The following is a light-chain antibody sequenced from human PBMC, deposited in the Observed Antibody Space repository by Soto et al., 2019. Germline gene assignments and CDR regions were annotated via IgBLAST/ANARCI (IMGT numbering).Light chain of an antibody. CDR2: GAS. J-gene: IGKJ4*01. CDR1: QSVSSN. V-gene: IGKV3-11*01. Sequence: EIVLTQSPDTLSLSPGERVTLSCRASQSVSSNLAWYQQRPGQAPRLLIYGASTRATGIPARFSGSGSGTDFTLTISSLEPEDFAVYYCQQRSNWLLTFGGGTKV. CDR3: QQRSNWLLT.